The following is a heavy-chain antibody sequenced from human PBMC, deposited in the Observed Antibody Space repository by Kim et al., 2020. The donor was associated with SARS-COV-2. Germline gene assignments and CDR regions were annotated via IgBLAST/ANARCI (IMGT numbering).Heavy chain of an antibody. Sequence: GGSLRLSCAASGFTFSNAWMSWVRQAPGKGLEWVGRIKSKTDGGTTDYAAPVKGRFTISRDDSKNTLYLQMNSLKTEDTAVYYCTTHLLRYFDWQIGPRTRMDVWGQGTTVTVSS. D-gene: IGHD3-9*01. V-gene: IGHV3-15*01. J-gene: IGHJ6*02. CDR3: TTHLLRYFDWQIGPRTRMDV. CDR1: GFTFSNAW. CDR2: IKSKTDGGTT.